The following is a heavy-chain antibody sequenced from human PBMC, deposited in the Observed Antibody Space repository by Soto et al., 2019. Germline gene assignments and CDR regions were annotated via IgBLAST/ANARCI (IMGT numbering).Heavy chain of an antibody. CDR1: GYTFTSYG. D-gene: IGHD2-2*01. CDR3: AGGVGTAAPSNDAFDI. CDR2: ISAYNGNT. J-gene: IGHJ3*02. Sequence: GASVKVSCKASGYTFTSYGISWVRQAPGQGLEWMGWISAYNGNTNYAQKLQGRVTMTTDTSTSTAYMELRSLRSDDTAVYYCAGGVGTAAPSNDAFDIWGQGTMVTVSS. V-gene: IGHV1-18*01.